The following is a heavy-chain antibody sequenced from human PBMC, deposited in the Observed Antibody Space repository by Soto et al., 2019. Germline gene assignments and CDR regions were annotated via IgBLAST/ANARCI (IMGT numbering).Heavy chain of an antibody. V-gene: IGHV4-4*07. CDR1: GGSISSYY. CDR2: IYTSGST. Sequence: SETLSLTCTVSGGSISSYYWSWIRQPAGKGLEWIGRIYTSGSTNYNPSLKSRVTMSVDTSKDQFSLKLSSVTAADTAVYYCARDLPQFGVVIRGFDPWGQGTLVTVSS. J-gene: IGHJ5*02. D-gene: IGHD3-3*01. CDR3: ARDLPQFGVVIRGFDP.